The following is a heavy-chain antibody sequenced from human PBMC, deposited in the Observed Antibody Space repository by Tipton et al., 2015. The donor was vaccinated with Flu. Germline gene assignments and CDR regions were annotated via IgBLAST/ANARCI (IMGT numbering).Heavy chain of an antibody. V-gene: IGHV1-18*01. Sequence: QLVQSGAEVKKPGASVKVSCKASGYTFTSYGISWVRQAPGQGLEWMGWISAYNGNTNYAQKLQGRVTMTTDTSTSTAYMELRSLRSDDTAVYYCARVLGYCRGGSCLRWFDPGGQGTLVTVSS. CDR3: ARVLGYCRGGSCLRWFDP. D-gene: IGHD2-15*01. CDR1: GYTFTSYG. CDR2: ISAYNGNT. J-gene: IGHJ5*02.